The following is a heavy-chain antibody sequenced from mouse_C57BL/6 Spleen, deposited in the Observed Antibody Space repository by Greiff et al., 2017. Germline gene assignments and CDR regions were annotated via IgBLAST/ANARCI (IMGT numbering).Heavy chain of an antibody. Sequence: VQLQQSGAELVKPGASVKLSCKASGYTFTSYWMQWVKQRPGQGLEWIGEIDPSDSYTNYNQKFKGKAKLTVDTSSSTAYMQLSSLTSEDSAVYYCARRYYGSSYDWYFDVWGTGTTVTVSS. J-gene: IGHJ1*03. V-gene: IGHV1-50*01. D-gene: IGHD1-1*01. CDR3: ARRYYGSSYDWYFDV. CDR2: IDPSDSYT. CDR1: GYTFTSYW.